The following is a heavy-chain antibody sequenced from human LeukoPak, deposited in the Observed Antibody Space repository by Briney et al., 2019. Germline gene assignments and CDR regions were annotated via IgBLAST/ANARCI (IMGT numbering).Heavy chain of an antibody. CDR1: GFTFSGYS. D-gene: IGHD4-11*01. CDR2: ITNNSSSI. Sequence: GGSLRLSCAASGFTFSGYSMKWVRQAPGKGLEWVSHITNNSSSIYYADSVRGRFTISRDNAKNSLYLQVNSLRAEDTAVYYCARGTTAMDYWGQGTLVTISS. CDR3: ARGTTAMDY. V-gene: IGHV3-48*01. J-gene: IGHJ4*02.